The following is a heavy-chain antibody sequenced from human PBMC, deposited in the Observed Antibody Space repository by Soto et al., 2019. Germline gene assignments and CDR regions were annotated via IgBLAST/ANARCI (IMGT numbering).Heavy chain of an antibody. D-gene: IGHD1-26*01. CDR1: GFSFSSYA. Sequence: GESLRLSCAASGFSFSSYAIHWVRRAPGKGLEWVAVISYDGSDMYYGDSVKSRFTITRDNSNNTLYLQMNSLRPDDTALYYCAKDPRGIVGAGAWLDSWGQGTLVTVSS. V-gene: IGHV3-30*18. CDR3: AKDPRGIVGAGAWLDS. J-gene: IGHJ4*02. CDR2: ISYDGSDM.